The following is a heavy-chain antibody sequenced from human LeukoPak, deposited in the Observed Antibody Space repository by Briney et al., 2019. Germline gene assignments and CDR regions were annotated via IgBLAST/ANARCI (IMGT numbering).Heavy chain of an antibody. V-gene: IGHV3-23*01. J-gene: IGHJ4*02. CDR2: ISGSGGST. CDR3: AKDLLPRVPPPYGDYGPFDY. Sequence: GGSLRLSCAASGFTFSSYAMSWVRQAPGKGLEWVSAISGSGGSTYYADSVKGRFTVSRDNSKNTLYLQMNSLRAEDTAVYYCAKDLLPRVPPPYGDYGPFDYWGQGTLVTVSS. D-gene: IGHD4-17*01. CDR1: GFTFSSYA.